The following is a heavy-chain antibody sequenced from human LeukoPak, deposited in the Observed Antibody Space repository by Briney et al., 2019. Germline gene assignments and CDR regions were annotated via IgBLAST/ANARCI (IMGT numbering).Heavy chain of an antibody. CDR1: GYTFTGYY. Sequence: ASVKVSCKASGYTFTGYYMHWVRQAPGQGLEWMGWINPHTGGTNYAQKFQGRVTMTRDTSISTAYMELSRLRSDDTAVYYCARYIWFGELLPTLDDAFDVWGQGTMVTVSS. V-gene: IGHV1-2*02. J-gene: IGHJ3*01. CDR3: ARYIWFGELLPTLDDAFDV. CDR2: INPHTGGT. D-gene: IGHD3-10*01.